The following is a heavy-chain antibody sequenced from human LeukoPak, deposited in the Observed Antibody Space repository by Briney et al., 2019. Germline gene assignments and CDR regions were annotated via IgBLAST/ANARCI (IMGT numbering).Heavy chain of an antibody. Sequence: GESLKISCKGSGYSFTNFWIAWVRQMRGKGLEWMGIVYPGDSDTTYSPSFQGQVTISADKSISTAYLQWRSLKASDTAMYYCARGAGRPYYYYYMDVWGKGTTVTVSS. CDR2: VYPGDSDT. J-gene: IGHJ6*03. CDR1: GYSFTNFW. CDR3: ARGAGRPYYYYYMDV. V-gene: IGHV5-51*01.